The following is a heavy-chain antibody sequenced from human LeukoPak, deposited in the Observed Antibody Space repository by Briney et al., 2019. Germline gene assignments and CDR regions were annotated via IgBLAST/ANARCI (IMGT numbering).Heavy chain of an antibody. CDR2: IYYSGST. Sequence: SETLSLTCTVSGDSISSYHWSWIRQPPGEGLEWIAYIYYSGSTDYNPSLKSRVTMSVDTSKNQFSLKLTSVTAADTAVYYCARSGCYYGGYFDYWGQGTLVTVSS. CDR1: GDSISSYH. V-gene: IGHV4-59*08. CDR3: ARSGCYYGGYFDY. J-gene: IGHJ4*02. D-gene: IGHD1-26*01.